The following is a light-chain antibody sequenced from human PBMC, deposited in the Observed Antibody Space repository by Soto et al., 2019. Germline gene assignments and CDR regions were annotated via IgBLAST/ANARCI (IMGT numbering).Light chain of an antibody. CDR3: QHYTNWPLT. V-gene: IGKV3-15*01. J-gene: IGKJ4*01. CDR2: DAS. CDR1: YDLSSR. Sequence: EIVMTQSPVTLSVSPGERXXXXXXXSYDLSSRLAWYQQKPGQAPRLLIYDASTRATGVPARFSGSGSGTEFTLTISGLQSEDFAVYFCQHYTNWPLTFGGGTKVDIK.